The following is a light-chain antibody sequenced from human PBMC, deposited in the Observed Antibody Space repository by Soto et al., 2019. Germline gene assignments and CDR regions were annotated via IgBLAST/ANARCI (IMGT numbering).Light chain of an antibody. V-gene: IGKV3-15*01. CDR2: GAS. Sequence: EIVMTQSPATLSVSPGERATLSCRASQSVATNLAWYQQKPGQPPRLLIYGASTRATDAPAKFRGSGSGTEFSLTISSLQSEDFATYYCQQYRSWPRTFGQGTKVDIK. CDR1: QSVATN. CDR3: QQYRSWPRT. J-gene: IGKJ1*01.